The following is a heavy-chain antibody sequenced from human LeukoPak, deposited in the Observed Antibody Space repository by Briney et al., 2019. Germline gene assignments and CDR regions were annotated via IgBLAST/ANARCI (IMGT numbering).Heavy chain of an antibody. CDR1: GGSISSSSYY. V-gene: IGHV4-39*01. CDR3: ARHPFATPFDY. D-gene: IGHD2-15*01. J-gene: IGHJ4*02. Sequence: PSETLSLTCTVSGGSISSSSYYWGWIRQPPGKGLERIGSIYYSGSTYYNSSLKSRVTMSLDTSKSQFSLRLSSVTAADTAVYFCARHPFATPFDYWGPGTLVTVSS. CDR2: IYYSGST.